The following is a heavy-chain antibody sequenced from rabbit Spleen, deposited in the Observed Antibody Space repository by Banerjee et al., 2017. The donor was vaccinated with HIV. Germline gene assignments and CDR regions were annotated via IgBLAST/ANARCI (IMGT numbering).Heavy chain of an antibody. CDR3: ARGSVGYGYVSSRLGL. CDR1: GFDFSTNYY. V-gene: IGHV1S40*01. CDR2: IATNSGST. D-gene: IGHD6-1*01. J-gene: IGHJ3*01. Sequence: QSLEESGGDLVKPGASLTLTCTASGFDFSTNYYICWVRQAPGKGLEWIACIATNSGSTYYVTWAKGRFTISETSSTTVTLQMTSLTAADTATYICARGSVGYGYVSSRLGLWGPGTLVTVS.